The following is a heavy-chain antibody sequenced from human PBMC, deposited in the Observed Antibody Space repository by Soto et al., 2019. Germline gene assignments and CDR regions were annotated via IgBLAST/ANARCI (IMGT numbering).Heavy chain of an antibody. D-gene: IGHD4-17*01. J-gene: IGHJ4*02. CDR3: AKNGWDRTVTSL. V-gene: IGHV3-23*01. Sequence: EVQLLESGGGLVQPGGSLRLSCAASGFTFSSYAMSWVRQAPGKGLEWVSAISGSGGSTYYADSVKGRFTISRDNSKNTVYRKMNSLRAEDTAVYYCAKNGWDRTVTSLWGQGTLVTVSS. CDR2: ISGSGGST. CDR1: GFTFSSYA.